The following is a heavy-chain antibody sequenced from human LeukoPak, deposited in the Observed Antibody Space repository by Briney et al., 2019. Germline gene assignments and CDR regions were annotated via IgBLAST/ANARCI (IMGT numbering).Heavy chain of an antibody. D-gene: IGHD2-2*01. CDR1: GFTFSDYY. CDR3: AREPYCSSATCFTGRYFDY. Sequence: GGSLRLSCAASGFTFSDYYMSWIRQAPGNGLEWVSYISSSGASIYYADSVKGRLTVSRDNAKNSLFLQMNSLRAEDTAVYFCAREPYCSSATCFTGRYFDYWGQGTLVTVSS. J-gene: IGHJ4*02. CDR2: ISSSGASI. V-gene: IGHV3-11*01.